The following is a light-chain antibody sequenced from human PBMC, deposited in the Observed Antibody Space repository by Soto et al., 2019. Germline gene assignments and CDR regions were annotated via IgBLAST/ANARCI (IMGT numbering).Light chain of an antibody. J-gene: IGLJ2*01. CDR3: SSYAGSNNFVV. CDR1: SSDVGGYNY. Sequence: QSALTQPPSASGSPGQSVTISCTGTSSDVGGYNYVSWYQQHPGKAPKVMIYGVTKRPSGVPDRFSGSKSGNTASLPVSGLQAEDEADYYCSSYAGSNNFVVFGGGTKVTVL. CDR2: GVT. V-gene: IGLV2-8*01.